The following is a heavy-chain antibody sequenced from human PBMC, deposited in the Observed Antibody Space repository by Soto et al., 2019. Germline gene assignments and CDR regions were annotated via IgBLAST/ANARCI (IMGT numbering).Heavy chain of an antibody. CDR3: ARDSGYSYGPLDY. V-gene: IGHV3-48*01. D-gene: IGHD5-18*01. CDR1: GFTFSSYS. Sequence: EVQLVESGGGLVQPGGSLRLSCAASGFTFSSYSMNWVRQAPGKGLEWVSYISSSSSTIYYADSVKGRFTISRDNAKNSMNLQMNSLRAEDTAVYYCARDSGYSYGPLDYWGQGTLVTVSS. CDR2: ISSSSSTI. J-gene: IGHJ4*02.